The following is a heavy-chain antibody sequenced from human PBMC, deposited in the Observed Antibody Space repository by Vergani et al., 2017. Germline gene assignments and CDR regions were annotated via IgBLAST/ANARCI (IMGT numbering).Heavy chain of an antibody. CDR1: GGYISSYY. CDR2: IYYSGST. CDR3: ARDYYDAADDAFDI. V-gene: IGHV4-59*01. D-gene: IGHD3-22*01. Sequence: QVQLQESGPGLVKPSETLSLTCTVSGGYISSYYWSWIRQPPGKGLEWIGYIYYSGSTNYNPSLKRRVTISVETSKNQFSLQLSSVTAADTAVYYCARDYYDAADDAFDIWGQGTMVTVSS. J-gene: IGHJ3*02.